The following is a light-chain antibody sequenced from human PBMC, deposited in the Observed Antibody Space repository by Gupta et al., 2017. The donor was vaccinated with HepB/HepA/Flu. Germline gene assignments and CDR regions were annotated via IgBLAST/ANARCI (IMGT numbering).Light chain of an antibody. CDR2: VNSDGTH. V-gene: IGLV4-69*01. CDR3: QTRSTYIV. Sequence: QLLLTQSPSASASLGASVRLTCTLNSGHSNYAIAWHQQHPQKGPRFLMKVNSDGTHNLGAGISDRLAGSSSGAVRYISISSLEADDESYYYCQTRSTYIVFGGGTKLTVL. J-gene: IGLJ2*01. CDR1: SGHSNYA.